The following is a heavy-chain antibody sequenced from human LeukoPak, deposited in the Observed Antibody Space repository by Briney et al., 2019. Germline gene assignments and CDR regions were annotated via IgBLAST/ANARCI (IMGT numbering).Heavy chain of an antibody. J-gene: IGHJ3*02. V-gene: IGHV3-21*04. CDR2: ISSSSSGI. CDR1: GFTFSIYS. CDR3: AKASTTADYGNAFDI. Sequence: GGSLRLSCAASGFTFSIYSINWVRQAPGKGLEWVSYISSSSSGIFYADSVKGRFTISRDNAKNSLYLQMNSLRAEDMALYYCAKASTTADYGNAFDIWGQGTMVTVSS. D-gene: IGHD4-17*01.